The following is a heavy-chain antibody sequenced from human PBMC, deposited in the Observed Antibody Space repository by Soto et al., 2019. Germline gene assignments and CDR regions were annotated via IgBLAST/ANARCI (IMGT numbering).Heavy chain of an antibody. CDR1: GFTFSSYG. D-gene: IGHD1-1*01. CDR3: ARDGTFGLDPYYYGMDV. CDR2: IWYDGSNK. J-gene: IGHJ6*02. V-gene: IGHV3-33*01. Sequence: ESGGGVVQPGRSLRLSCAASGFTFSSYGMHWVRQAPGKGLEWVAVIWYDGSNKYYADSVKGRFTISRDNSKNTLYLQMNSLRAEDTAVYYCARDGTFGLDPYYYGMDVWGQGTTVTVSS.